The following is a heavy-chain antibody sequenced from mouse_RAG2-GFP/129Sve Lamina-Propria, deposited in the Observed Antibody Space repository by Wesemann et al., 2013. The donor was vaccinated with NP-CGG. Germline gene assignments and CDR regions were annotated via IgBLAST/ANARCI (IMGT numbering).Heavy chain of an antibody. V-gene: IGHV14-4*01. CDR1: GFNIKDDY. D-gene: IGHD2-1*01. CDR2: IDPENGDT. CDR3: TFYGNYVEFAY. J-gene: IGHJ3*01. Sequence: EVQLQQSGAELVKPGASVKLSCTASGFNIKDDYMHWVKQRPEQGLEWIGWIDPENGDTEYASKFQGKATITADTSSNTAYLQLSSLTSEDTAVYYCTFYGNYVEFAYWGQGTLVTVSA.